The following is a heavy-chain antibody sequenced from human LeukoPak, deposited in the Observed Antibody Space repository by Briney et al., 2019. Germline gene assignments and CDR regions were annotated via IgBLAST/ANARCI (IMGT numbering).Heavy chain of an antibody. CDR3: ARGGSEGATPDY. D-gene: IGHD1-26*01. Sequence: ASVKVSCKASGYPFTSYDINWVRQATGQGLEWMGWMNPNSGNTGYAQKFQGRVTITRSTSISTAYMELSSLRSEDTAMYYCARGGSEGATPDYWGQGTLVTVSS. CDR2: MNPNSGNT. V-gene: IGHV1-8*03. J-gene: IGHJ4*02. CDR1: GYPFTSYD.